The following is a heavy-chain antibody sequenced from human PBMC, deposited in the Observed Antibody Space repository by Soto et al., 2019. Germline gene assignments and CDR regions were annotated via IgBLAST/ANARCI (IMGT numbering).Heavy chain of an antibody. CDR1: GYSFTSYW. CDR2: IYPGDSDT. D-gene: IGHD6-13*01. V-gene: IGHV5-51*01. CDR3: AKGLLSGRWYAAD. J-gene: IGHJ4*02. Sequence: GESLKISCEGSGYSFTSYWIGWVRQMPGKGLEWMGIIYPGDSDTRYSPSFQGRFTISRDNSKSTVYLQMNSLRAEDTAVYYCAKGLLSGRWYAADWGQGTLVTVSS.